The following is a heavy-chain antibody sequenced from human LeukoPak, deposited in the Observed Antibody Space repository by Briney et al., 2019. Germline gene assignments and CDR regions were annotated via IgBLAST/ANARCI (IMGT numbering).Heavy chain of an antibody. CDR3: ARLQWEAVALDY. CDR1: GGSISSSSYY. D-gene: IGHD6-19*01. CDR2: IFYRGNT. Sequence: SETLSLTCTVSGGSISSSSYYWGWIRQPPGKGLEWVGNIFYRGNTYYNPSLKSRVTISVDTSENQFSLKLSSVTAADTAVYYCARLQWEAVALDYWGQGTLVTVSS. J-gene: IGHJ4*02. V-gene: IGHV4-39*01.